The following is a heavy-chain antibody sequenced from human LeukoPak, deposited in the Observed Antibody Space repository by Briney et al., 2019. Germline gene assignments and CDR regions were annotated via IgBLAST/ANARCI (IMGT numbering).Heavy chain of an antibody. V-gene: IGHV4-39*07. CDR1: GGSISSSSYY. Sequence: SETLSLTCTVSGGSISSSSYYWGWIRQPPGKGLEWIGSIYYSGSTYYNPSLKSRVTISVDRSKNQFSLKLSSVTAADTAVYYCVRGDGITGTTVMDVWGQGTTVTVSS. D-gene: IGHD1-7*01. CDR2: IYYSGST. J-gene: IGHJ6*02. CDR3: VRGDGITGTTVMDV.